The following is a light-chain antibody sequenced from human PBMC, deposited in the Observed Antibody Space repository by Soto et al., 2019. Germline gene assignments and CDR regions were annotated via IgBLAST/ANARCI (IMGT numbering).Light chain of an antibody. V-gene: IGKV3-20*01. J-gene: IGKJ2*03. Sequence: ENVLTQSPGTLSLSPGERATLSCRASQTVSSSFLAWYQQQPGQATRLLIYGSSSRPSGIPDRFSGSGSGTDFTLTISRLEPEDFAEYYCQQYSSSPYSFGQGTKLEIK. CDR2: GSS. CDR1: QTVSSSF. CDR3: QQYSSSPYS.